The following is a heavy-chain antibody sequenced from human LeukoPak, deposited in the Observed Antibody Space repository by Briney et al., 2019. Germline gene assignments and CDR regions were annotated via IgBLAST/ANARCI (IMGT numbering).Heavy chain of an antibody. V-gene: IGHV3-30*02. CDR3: AKHYDILTEGYMDV. CDR2: IRYDGSNK. Sequence: GGSLRPSCAASGFTFSSYGMHWVRQAAGKGLEWVSFIRYDGSNKYYADSVKGRFTISRDNSKNTLYLQMNSLRAEETAVYYCAKHYDILTEGYMDVWGKGTTVTVSS. CDR1: GFTFSSYG. J-gene: IGHJ6*03. D-gene: IGHD3-9*01.